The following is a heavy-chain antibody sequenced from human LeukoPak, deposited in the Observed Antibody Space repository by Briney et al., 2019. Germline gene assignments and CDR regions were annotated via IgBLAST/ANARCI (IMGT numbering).Heavy chain of an antibody. J-gene: IGHJ3*02. V-gene: IGHV3-66*01. D-gene: IGHD3-22*01. CDR1: GFTVSNNY. CDR3: ARESLNYDSSSDAFDI. CDR2: IYSGGST. Sequence: PGGSLRLSCAASGFTVSNNYMTWVRQAPGKGLEWVSLIYSGGSTYYADSVKGRFTISRDNSKNTLYLQMNSLRAEDTAVYYCARESLNYDSSSDAFDIWGQGTMVTVSS.